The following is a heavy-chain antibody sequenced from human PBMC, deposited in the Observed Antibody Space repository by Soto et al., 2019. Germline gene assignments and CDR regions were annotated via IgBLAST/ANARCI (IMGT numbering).Heavy chain of an antibody. D-gene: IGHD3-16*01. V-gene: IGHV1-18*01. CDR2: ISGFNGNT. CDR3: ASIGVSSGHESPDFDS. CDR1: GYTFNFYG. Sequence: QVQLVQSGAEVKKPGASVKVSCKASGYTFNFYGITWVRQAPGQGLEWMGWISGFNGNTNYAADLQGRVTRTTDTATSTAYMELGGLRSDDTAVYYCASIGVSSGHESPDFDSWGQGTLVTVSS. J-gene: IGHJ4*02.